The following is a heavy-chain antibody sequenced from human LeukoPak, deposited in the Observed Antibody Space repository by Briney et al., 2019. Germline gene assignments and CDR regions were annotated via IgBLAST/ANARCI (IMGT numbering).Heavy chain of an antibody. CDR1: GGSFSGYY. J-gene: IGHJ4*02. D-gene: IGHD4-23*01. CDR2: INHSGST. V-gene: IGHV4-34*01. Sequence: SETLSLTCAVYGGSFSGYYWSWIRQPPGKGLEWIGEINHSGSTNYNPSLKSRVTISVDTSKNQFSLKLSSVTAADTAVYYCARSPYGGPTFFDYWGQGTLATVSS. CDR3: ARSPYGGPTFFDY.